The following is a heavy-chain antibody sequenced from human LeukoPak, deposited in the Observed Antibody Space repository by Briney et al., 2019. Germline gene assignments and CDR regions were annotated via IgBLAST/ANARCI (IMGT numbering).Heavy chain of an antibody. V-gene: IGHV4-39*07. J-gene: IGHJ4*02. Sequence: SETLSLTCTVSGGSISSGSYYWSWIRQPAGKGLEWIGSMYYSGSTYYNPSLKSRVTISVDTSKNQFSLKLSSVTAADTAVYYCARGVSKIAAVPTFCDYWGQGTLVTVSS. CDR2: MYYSGST. CDR3: ARGVSKIAAVPTFCDY. CDR1: GGSISSGSYY. D-gene: IGHD6-25*01.